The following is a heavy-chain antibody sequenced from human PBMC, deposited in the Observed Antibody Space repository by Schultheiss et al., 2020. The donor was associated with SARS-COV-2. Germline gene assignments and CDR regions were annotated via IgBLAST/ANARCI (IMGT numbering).Heavy chain of an antibody. V-gene: IGHV3-11*06. J-gene: IGHJ6*03. D-gene: IGHD3-22*01. Sequence: GGSLRLSCAASGFTFSDYYMSWIRQAPGKGLEWVSYISSSSSYIYYADSVKGRFTISRDNAKNSLYLQMNSLRAEDTAVYYCASLTTAEGYYYMDVWGKGTTVTVSS. CDR1: GFTFSDYY. CDR3: ASLTTAEGYYYMDV. CDR2: ISSSSSYI.